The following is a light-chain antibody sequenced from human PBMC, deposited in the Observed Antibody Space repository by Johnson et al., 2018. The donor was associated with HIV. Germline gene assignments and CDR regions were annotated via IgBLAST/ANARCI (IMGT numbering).Light chain of an antibody. V-gene: IGLV1-51*02. Sequence: QSVLTQPPSVSAAPEQKVTISCSGNSSNIGNNYVSWYQQVPGTAPKLLIYENNKRPSGIPDRFSGSKSGTSAALGITGLQTGDEADYYCATWDRSLAMGGVFGTETKVTVL. CDR3: ATWDRSLAMGGV. CDR1: SSNIGNNY. J-gene: IGLJ1*01. CDR2: ENN.